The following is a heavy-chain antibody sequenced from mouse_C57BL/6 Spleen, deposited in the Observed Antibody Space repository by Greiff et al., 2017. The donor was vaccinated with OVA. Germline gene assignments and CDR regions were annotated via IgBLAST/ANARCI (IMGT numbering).Heavy chain of an antibody. Sequence: VQLKHSGPELVKPGASVKISCKASGYTFTDYYMNWVKQSHGKSLEWIGDINPNNGGTSYNQKFKGKATLTVDKSSSTAYMELRSLTSEDSAVYYCARGRDYYGSSFYWYFDVWGTGTTVTVSS. V-gene: IGHV1-26*01. J-gene: IGHJ1*03. D-gene: IGHD1-1*01. CDR3: ARGRDYYGSSFYWYFDV. CDR2: INPNNGGT. CDR1: GYTFTDYY.